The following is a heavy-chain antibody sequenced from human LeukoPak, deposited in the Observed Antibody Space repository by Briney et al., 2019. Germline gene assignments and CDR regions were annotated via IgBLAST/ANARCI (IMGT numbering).Heavy chain of an antibody. Sequence: GGSLRLSCAASGFTFSSYWMSWVRQAPGKGLGGVANIKQDGREKYYVDALKGQFTTSRANAKNSLYLQMNSLRAEDTAVYYCARDLAAAGIYYYYYGMDVWGQGTTVTVSS. J-gene: IGHJ6*02. V-gene: IGHV3-7*01. CDR1: GFTFSSYW. D-gene: IGHD6-13*01. CDR3: ARDLAAAGIYYYYYGMDV. CDR2: IKQDGREK.